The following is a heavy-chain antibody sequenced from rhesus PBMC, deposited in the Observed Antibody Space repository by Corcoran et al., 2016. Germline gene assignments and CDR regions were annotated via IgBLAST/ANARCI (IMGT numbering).Heavy chain of an antibody. CDR3: ARANHTDY. D-gene: IGHD2-33*01. V-gene: IGHV2S1*01. Sequence: QGTLKESGPALGKPTQAPTLTCTVSGFSLRTSGMGVGWMRQPPGTALEWLASIYWDDDKYYSTSLKSRLTISKDTSNNQVVLTMTNMDPVDTATYYCARANHTDYWGQGVLVTVSS. CDR2: IYWDDDK. J-gene: IGHJ4*01. CDR1: GFSLRTSGMG.